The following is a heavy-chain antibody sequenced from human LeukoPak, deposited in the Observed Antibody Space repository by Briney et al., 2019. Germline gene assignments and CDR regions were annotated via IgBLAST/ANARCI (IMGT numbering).Heavy chain of an antibody. V-gene: IGHV3-21*01. D-gene: IGHD6-6*01. J-gene: IGHJ4*02. CDR2: ISSSSSYI. Sequence: GGSLRLSCAASGFTFSSYRMNWVRQAPGKGLEWVSSISSSSSYIYYADSVKGRFTISRDNAKNSLYLQMNSLRAEDTAVYYCARDVEKYSSSSNDYWGQGTLVTVSS. CDR1: GFTFSSYR. CDR3: ARDVEKYSSSSNDY.